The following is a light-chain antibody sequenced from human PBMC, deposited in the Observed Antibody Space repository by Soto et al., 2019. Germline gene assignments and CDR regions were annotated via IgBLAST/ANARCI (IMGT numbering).Light chain of an antibody. CDR1: QGNSNF. CDR3: QRYDSAPLT. CDR2: AAS. V-gene: IGKV1-27*01. J-gene: IGKJ4*01. Sequence: ILMKLSPSSLSASVGDRVTITCLASQGNSNFLAWYQQKPGKVPKLLIYAASTLQSGVPSRFSGSGSGTDFTLTISSLQPVDVATYYCQRYDSAPLTFCGRTKADNK.